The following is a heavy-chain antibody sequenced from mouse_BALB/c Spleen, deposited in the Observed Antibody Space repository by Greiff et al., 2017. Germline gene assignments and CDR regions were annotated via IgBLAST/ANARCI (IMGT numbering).Heavy chain of an antibody. V-gene: IGHV5-9-3*01. J-gene: IGHJ2*01. D-gene: IGHD1-1*01. Sequence: EVKLVESGGGLVKPGGSLKLSCAASGFTFSSYAMSWVRQTPEKRLEWVATISSGGSYTYYPDSVKGRFTISRDNAKNTLYLQMSSLRSEDTAMYYCARRGSSYNYFDYWGQGTTLTVSS. CDR2: ISSGGSYT. CDR1: GFTFSSYA. CDR3: ARRGSSYNYFDY.